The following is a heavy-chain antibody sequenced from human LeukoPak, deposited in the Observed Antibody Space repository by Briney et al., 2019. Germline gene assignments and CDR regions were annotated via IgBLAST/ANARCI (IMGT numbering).Heavy chain of an antibody. Sequence: SETLSLTCAVYGGSFSGYYWSWIRQPPGKGLEWIGEINHSGSTNYNPSLKSRVAISVDTSKNQFSLKLSSVTAADTAVYYCARVIEAANFPWGQGTLVTVSS. CDR1: GGSFSGYY. CDR2: INHSGST. V-gene: IGHV4-34*01. CDR3: ARVIEAANFP. J-gene: IGHJ5*02. D-gene: IGHD6-13*01.